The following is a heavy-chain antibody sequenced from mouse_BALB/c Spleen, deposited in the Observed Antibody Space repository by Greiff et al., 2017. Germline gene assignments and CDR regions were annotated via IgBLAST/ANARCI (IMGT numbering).Heavy chain of an antibody. J-gene: IGHJ4*01. V-gene: IGHV1S29*02. CDR1: GYTFTDYN. CDR2: IYPYNGGT. CDR3: ASLYYDYAMDY. Sequence: VHVKQSGPELVKPGASVKISCKASGYTFTDYNMHWVKQSHGKSLEWIGYIYPYNGGTGYNQKFKSKATLTVDNSSSTAYMELRSLTSEDSAVYYCASLYYDYAMDYWGQGTSVTVSS. D-gene: IGHD2-4*01.